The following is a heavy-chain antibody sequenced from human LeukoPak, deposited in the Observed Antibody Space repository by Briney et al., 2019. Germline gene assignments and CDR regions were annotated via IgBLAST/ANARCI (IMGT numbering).Heavy chain of an antibody. Sequence: PGGSLRLSCAASGFTFSTYGVYWVRQAPGKGLECVAVISSGGGNKYYADSVKGRFTISRDNSNNTLYLQMDSLKPEDTALYYCAKGSRVAEVLTFFDYWGQGTQVTVSS. CDR1: GFTFSTYG. CDR3: AKGSRVAEVLTFFDY. V-gene: IGHV3-30*18. J-gene: IGHJ4*02. D-gene: IGHD2-2*01. CDR2: ISSGGGNK.